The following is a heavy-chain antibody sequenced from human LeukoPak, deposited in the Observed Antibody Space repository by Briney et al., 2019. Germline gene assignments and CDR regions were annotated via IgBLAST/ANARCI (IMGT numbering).Heavy chain of an antibody. CDR3: AREDDCSSTRCYRSAFDI. D-gene: IGHD2-2*02. J-gene: IGHJ3*02. Sequence: SVKVSCKASGGTFSSYTISWVRQAPGQGLEWMRRIIPILGIANYAQKFQGRVTITADKSTSTAYMELSSLRSEDTAVYYCAREDDCSSTRCYRSAFDIWGQGTMVTVSS. V-gene: IGHV1-69*04. CDR1: GGTFSSYT. CDR2: IIPILGIA.